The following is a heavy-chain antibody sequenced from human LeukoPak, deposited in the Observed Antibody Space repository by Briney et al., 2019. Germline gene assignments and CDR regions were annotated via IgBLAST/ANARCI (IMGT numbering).Heavy chain of an antibody. CDR2: IYYSGRT. J-gene: IGHJ6*03. D-gene: IGHD4-17*01. CDR1: GGSISSYY. CDR3: ARGRGVTTYYYYMDV. V-gene: IGHV4-59*01. Sequence: SETLSLTCSVSGGSISSYYWSWIRQPPGKGLEWIGYIYYSGRTSYNPSLKSRVTISVDTSKNQFSLKLSSVTAADTAVYYCARGRGVTTYYYYMDVWGKGTTVTISS.